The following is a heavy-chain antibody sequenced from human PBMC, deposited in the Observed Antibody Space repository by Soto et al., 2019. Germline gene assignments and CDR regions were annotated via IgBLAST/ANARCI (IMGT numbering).Heavy chain of an antibody. Sequence: GASVKVSCKASGYTFTSYGIHWVRQAPGQGLEWMGWVSAYNGNTNYAQKLQGRVTMTTDTSTSTAYMELRSLRSDDTAVYYCARARDDSSWSSAEYFQHWGQGTLVTVSS. CDR2: VSAYNGNT. J-gene: IGHJ1*01. V-gene: IGHV1-18*01. CDR3: ARARDDSSWSSAEYFQH. CDR1: GYTFTSYG. D-gene: IGHD6-13*01.